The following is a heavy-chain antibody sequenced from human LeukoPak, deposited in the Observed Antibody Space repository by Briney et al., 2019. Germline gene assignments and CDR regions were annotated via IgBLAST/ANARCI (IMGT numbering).Heavy chain of an antibody. CDR1: GFTFSSYA. J-gene: IGHJ6*04. CDR2: ISSSGSTI. D-gene: IGHD3-10*02. Sequence: GGSLRLSCAASGFTFSSYAMSWVRQAPGKGLEWVSYISSSGSTIYYADSVKGRLTISRDNAKNSLYLQMNSLRAEDTAVYYCAELGITMIGGVWGKGTTVTISS. CDR3: AELGITMIGGV. V-gene: IGHV3-48*03.